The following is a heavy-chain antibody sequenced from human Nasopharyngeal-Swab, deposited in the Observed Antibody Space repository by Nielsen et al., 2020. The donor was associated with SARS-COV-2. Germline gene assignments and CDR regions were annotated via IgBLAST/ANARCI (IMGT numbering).Heavy chain of an antibody. J-gene: IGHJ4*02. CDR2: IYYSGST. CDR3: ARRFTDTIFGANNYYFDY. D-gene: IGHD3-3*01. V-gene: IGHV4-31*03. Sequence: SETLSLTCTFSGGSFSSGGYYWSWIRQQPGKGLEWIGYIYYSGSTYYNPSLKSRVTISVDTSKNQFSLKLSSVTAADTAVYYCARRFTDTIFGANNYYFDYWGQGTLVTVSS. CDR1: GGSFSSGGYY.